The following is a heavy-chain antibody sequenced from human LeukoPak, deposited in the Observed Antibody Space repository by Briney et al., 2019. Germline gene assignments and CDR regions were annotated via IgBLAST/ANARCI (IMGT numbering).Heavy chain of an antibody. Sequence: ASVKVSCKASGYTFTSYGISWVRQAPGQGLEWMGWISAYNGNTNYAQKLQGRVTMTTDTSTSTAYMELRSLRSDDTAVYYCARDYYGSGSYSYFDYWGQGTLVTVSS. CDR2: ISAYNGNT. CDR1: GYTFTSYG. CDR3: ARDYYGSGSYSYFDY. J-gene: IGHJ4*02. D-gene: IGHD3-10*01. V-gene: IGHV1-18*01.